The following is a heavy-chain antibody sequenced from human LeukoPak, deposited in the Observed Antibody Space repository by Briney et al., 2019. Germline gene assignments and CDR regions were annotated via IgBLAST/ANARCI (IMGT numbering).Heavy chain of an antibody. CDR2: IQYDGSIE. V-gene: IGHV3-30*02. D-gene: IGHD2-15*01. Sequence: GGSLRLSCAATGFDFSNYAMHWVRQAPGKGLEWVTFIQYDGSIENYADSVKGRFTVSRDNSKKTLYLEMNDLRGNDTAVYYCAKDADSDDDYWGQGTLVTVSS. J-gene: IGHJ4*02. CDR3: AKDADSDDDY. CDR1: GFDFSNYA.